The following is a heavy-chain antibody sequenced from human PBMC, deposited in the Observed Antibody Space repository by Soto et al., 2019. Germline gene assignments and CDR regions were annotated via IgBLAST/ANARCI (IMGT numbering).Heavy chain of an antibody. Sequence: QVQLVESGGGVVQPGRSLRLSCVASGFTFTNYAMHWVRQAPGKGLEWVAIISYNGSNRYYADSVKGRFTISRDNSKNTLYLQMSNLEHEDTAVYYCATGGYSSNWNFDYWGQGTLVTVSS. J-gene: IGHJ4*02. D-gene: IGHD6-13*01. CDR1: GFTFTNYA. CDR3: ATGGYSSNWNFDY. CDR2: ISYNGSNR. V-gene: IGHV3-30-3*01.